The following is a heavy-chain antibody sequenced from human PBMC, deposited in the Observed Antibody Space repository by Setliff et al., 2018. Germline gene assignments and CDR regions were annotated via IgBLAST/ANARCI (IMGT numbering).Heavy chain of an antibody. CDR2: IHVSGGTT. J-gene: IGHJ5*02. CDR1: TFTFSKYA. CDR3: ARDPNGDYVVSFDP. V-gene: IGHV3-23*01. D-gene: IGHD4-17*01. Sequence: GGSLRLSCVASTFTFSKYAVTWVRQAPGKGLEWVSSIHVSGGTTYYADSVKGRFTISRDNSRNTLYLQMNSLRAEDTASYYCARDPNGDYVVSFDPWGQGILVTVSS.